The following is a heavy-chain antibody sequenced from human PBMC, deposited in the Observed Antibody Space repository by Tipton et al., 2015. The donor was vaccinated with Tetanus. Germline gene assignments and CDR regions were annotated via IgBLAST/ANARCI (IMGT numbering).Heavy chain of an antibody. CDR1: GFTFDDYA. Sequence: SLRLSCAASGFTFDDYAMHWVRQAPGKGLEWVSGISWNSGSIGYADSVKGRFTISRDNAKNSLYLQMNSLRAEDTALYYCTRRPESNHYSGMDAWGQGTTVTVSS. CDR3: TRRPESNHYSGMDA. D-gene: IGHD1-14*01. J-gene: IGHJ6*02. V-gene: IGHV3-9*01. CDR2: ISWNSGSI.